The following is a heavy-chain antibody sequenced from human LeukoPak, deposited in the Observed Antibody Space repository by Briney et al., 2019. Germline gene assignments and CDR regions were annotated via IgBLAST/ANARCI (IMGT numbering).Heavy chain of an antibody. CDR1: GYTFTGYY. CDR2: INPNSGGT. Sequence: ASVKVSCKASGYTFTGYYMHWVRQAPGQGLEWMGWINPNSGGTNYAQKFQGRVTMTRDTSISTAYKELSRLRSDDTAEYYCARGPYYYGSGSQWFDPWGQGTLVTVSS. CDR3: ARGPYYYGSGSQWFDP. V-gene: IGHV1-2*02. D-gene: IGHD3-10*01. J-gene: IGHJ5*02.